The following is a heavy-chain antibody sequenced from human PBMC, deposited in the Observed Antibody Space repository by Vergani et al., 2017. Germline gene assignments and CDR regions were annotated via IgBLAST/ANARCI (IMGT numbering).Heavy chain of an antibody. CDR3: TRGDMVRGVDFEY. D-gene: IGHD3-10*01. J-gene: IGHJ4*02. Sequence: QVQLVQSGAEVKKPGASVKVSCKASGFTFTNYYIHWVRQAPGQGLEWVGIINTSDGGSSYGQKFQGRVSMTRDASTSTVYMELSNVRPDDTALYYCTRGDMVRGVDFEYWGQGTLVTVSS. CDR2: INTSDGGS. CDR1: GFTFTNYY. V-gene: IGHV1-46*03.